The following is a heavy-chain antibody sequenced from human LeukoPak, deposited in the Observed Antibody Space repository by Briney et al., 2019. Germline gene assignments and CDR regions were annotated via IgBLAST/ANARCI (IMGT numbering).Heavy chain of an antibody. V-gene: IGHV4-59*01. CDR3: ARRGGKNYGDYVLYYYYMDV. CDR2: IYYSGST. J-gene: IGHJ6*03. D-gene: IGHD4-17*01. CDR1: GGSFSSYY. Sequence: SETLSLTCAVYGGSFSSYYWSWIRQPPGKGLEWIGYIYYSGSTNYNPSLKSRVTISVDTSKNQFSLKLSSVTAADTAVYYCARRGGKNYGDYVLYYYYMDVWGKGTTVTVSS.